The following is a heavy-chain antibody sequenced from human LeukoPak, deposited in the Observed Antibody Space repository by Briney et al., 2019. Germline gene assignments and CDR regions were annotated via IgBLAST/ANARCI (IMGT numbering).Heavy chain of an antibody. CDR1: GGTFSSYA. CDR2: IIPIFGTA. Sequence: GASVKVSCKASGGTFSSYAISWVRQAPGQGLEWMGGIIPIFGTANYAQKFQGRVTITADKSTSTAYMELSSPRSEDTAVYYCARGDSGSYLSSDYWGQGTLVTVSS. CDR3: ARGDSGSYLSSDY. D-gene: IGHD1-26*01. J-gene: IGHJ4*02. V-gene: IGHV1-69*06.